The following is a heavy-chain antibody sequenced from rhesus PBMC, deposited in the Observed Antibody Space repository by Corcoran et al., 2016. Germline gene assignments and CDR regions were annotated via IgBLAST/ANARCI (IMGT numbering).Heavy chain of an antibody. J-gene: IGHJ3*01. Sequence: QVQLQESGPGVVKPSETLSLTCAVSGGSIRASYRWSWIRQPPGKGLVWIGYIYGSSTSTTYNPSLKSRVTISKDTSKNQFSWKLSSVTAADTAVYYCARAMVATSQGYACDFWGQGLRVTVSS. CDR3: ARAMVATSQGYACDF. D-gene: IGHD4-4*01. CDR2: IYGSSTST. V-gene: IGHV4S10*01. CDR1: GGSIRASYR.